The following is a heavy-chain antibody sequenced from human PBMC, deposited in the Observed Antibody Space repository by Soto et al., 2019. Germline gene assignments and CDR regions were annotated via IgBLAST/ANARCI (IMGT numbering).Heavy chain of an antibody. CDR1: RFTFSSYG. D-gene: IGHD3-22*01. CDR3: AKVLSYYDSSGYYPLDY. CDR2: ISYDGSNK. Sequence: GSLRLSCAASRFTFSSYGMHWVRQAPGKGLEWVAVISYDGSNKYYADSVKGRFTISRDNSKNTLYLQMNSLRAEDTAVYYCAKVLSYYDSSGYYPLDYWAQGTLVPVSS. J-gene: IGHJ4*02. V-gene: IGHV3-30*18.